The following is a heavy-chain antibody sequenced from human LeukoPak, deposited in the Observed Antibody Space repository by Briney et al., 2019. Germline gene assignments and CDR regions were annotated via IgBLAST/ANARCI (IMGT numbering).Heavy chain of an antibody. CDR1: GGSFSGYY. Sequence: SETLSLTCAVYGGSFSGYYWSWIRQPPGKGLEWIGYIYYSGSTNYNPSLKSRVTISVDTSKNQFSLKLSSVTAADTAVYYCAREAGYDYVWGSYNPSGFDYWGQGTLVTVSS. J-gene: IGHJ4*02. CDR3: AREAGYDYVWGSYNPSGFDY. D-gene: IGHD3-16*01. CDR2: IYYSGST. V-gene: IGHV4-59*01.